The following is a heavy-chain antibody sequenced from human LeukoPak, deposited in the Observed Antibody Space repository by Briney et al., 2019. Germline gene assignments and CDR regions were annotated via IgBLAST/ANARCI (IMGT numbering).Heavy chain of an antibody. V-gene: IGHV4-39*01. CDR1: GGSISSGSYY. Sequence: SETLSLTCTVSGGSISSGSYYWGWIRQPPGKGLEWIGTIYYSWSAFYNPSLKSRVTISVDTSNNQFSLNLTSVPATDTAVYYCARHGRHTRANWFDPWGQGTLVTVSS. D-gene: IGHD1-26*01. CDR2: IYYSWSA. J-gene: IGHJ5*02. CDR3: ARHGRHTRANWFDP.